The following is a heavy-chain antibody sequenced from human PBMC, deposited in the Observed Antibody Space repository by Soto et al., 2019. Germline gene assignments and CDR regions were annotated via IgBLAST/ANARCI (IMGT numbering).Heavy chain of an antibody. J-gene: IGHJ4*02. CDR1: GFTFSNAW. Sequence: EVQLVESGGGLVKPGGSLRLSCAASGFTFSNAWMTWVRQAPGKGLEWVGRVKSKTDGGTIDYAATVKDRVTISRDDSKNTLYLQMSSLKPEDTAVYYCIGTYSGSSMRFDYWGQGTLVTVSS. V-gene: IGHV3-15*01. CDR2: VKSKTDGGTI. CDR3: IGTYSGSSMRFDY. D-gene: IGHD5-12*01.